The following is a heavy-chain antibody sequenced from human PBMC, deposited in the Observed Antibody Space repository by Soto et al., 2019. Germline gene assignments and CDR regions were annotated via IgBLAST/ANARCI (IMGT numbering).Heavy chain of an antibody. V-gene: IGHV4-39*01. CDR3: GKVLVGATRHTDSDS. D-gene: IGHD2-15*01. CDR1: GGSIYRSGYY. CDR2: IDYNGVT. J-gene: IGHJ4*02. Sequence: SSETLSLTCTVSGGSIYRSGYYWGWIRQPPGRGLEWIGNIDYNGVTYSNPSLKSRVTISRDTSKNQFSLKLTSVTAADTALYYCGKVLVGATRHTDSDSWGPGTLVTVS.